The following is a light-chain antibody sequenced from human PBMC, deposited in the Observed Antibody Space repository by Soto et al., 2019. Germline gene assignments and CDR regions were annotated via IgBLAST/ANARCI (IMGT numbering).Light chain of an antibody. CDR3: QQFNSYPIT. Sequence: DIQLTQSPSFLSAYVGDRVAITCRASQDISSHLVWYQQKPGEAPQLLIFAASTLQSGVPSRFSGSRSETEFTLTIDGLQPEAFAPYYCQQFNSYPITFGQGTR. CDR2: AAS. CDR1: QDISSH. V-gene: IGKV1-9*01. J-gene: IGKJ5*01.